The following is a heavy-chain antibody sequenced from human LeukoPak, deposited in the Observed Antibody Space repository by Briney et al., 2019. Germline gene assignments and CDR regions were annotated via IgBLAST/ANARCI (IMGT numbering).Heavy chain of an antibody. CDR1: GFTFSTYR. Sequence: GGSLRLSCAGSGFTFSTYRMSWVRQAPGKGLEWVANINQDGGEKHYVDSVKGRFTISRDNAKDSLDLQLNSLRGEDTAVYYCARMYCGGGKCYLSYFDYWGQGTVVTVST. CDR3: ARMYCGGGKCYLSYFDY. D-gene: IGHD2-21*01. J-gene: IGHJ4*02. V-gene: IGHV3-7*04. CDR2: INQDGGEK.